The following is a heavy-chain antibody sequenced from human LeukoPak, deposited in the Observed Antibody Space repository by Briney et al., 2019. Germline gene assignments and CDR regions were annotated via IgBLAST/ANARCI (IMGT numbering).Heavy chain of an antibody. D-gene: IGHD5-18*01. CDR3: ARAQLSLDY. CDR1: GFTFSSYW. J-gene: IGHJ4*02. V-gene: IGHV3-7*04. CDR2: IKKDGTEK. Sequence: GGSLRLSCAASGFTFSSYWMSWVRQAPGKGLEWVANIKKDGTEKKYVDSVKGRFTISRDNAKNSLYLQMNSLRAEDTAVYYCARAQLSLDYWGQGTLVTVSS.